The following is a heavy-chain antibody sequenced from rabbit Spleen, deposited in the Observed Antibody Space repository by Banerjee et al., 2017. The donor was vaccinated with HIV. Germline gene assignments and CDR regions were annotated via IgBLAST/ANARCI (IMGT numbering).Heavy chain of an antibody. V-gene: IGHV1S45*01. CDR3: ARVSESSGWGEDL. CDR1: GFSFSSNYD. J-gene: IGHJ4*01. D-gene: IGHD4-1*01. CDR2: IYSTIDYT. Sequence: QEQLVESGGGLVQPEGSLTLTCTASGFSFSSNYDMCWVRQAPGKGLEWIGYIYSTIDYTYYATWAKGRFTISKTSSTTVTLQMTSLTVADTATYFCARVSESSGWGEDLWGQGTLVTVS.